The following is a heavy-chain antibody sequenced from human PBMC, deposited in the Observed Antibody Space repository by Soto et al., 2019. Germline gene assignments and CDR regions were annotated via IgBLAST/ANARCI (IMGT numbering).Heavy chain of an antibody. CDR3: AKDSQVERITMFGVVIIPPDP. V-gene: IGHV3-23*01. CDR1: GFTFSSYA. D-gene: IGHD3-3*01. Sequence: EVQLLESGGGLVQPGGSLRLSCAASGFTFSSYAMSWVRQAPGKGLEWVSAISGSGGSTYYADSVKGRFTISRDNSKNTLYLQMNSLRAEDTAVYYCAKDSQVERITMFGVVIIPPDPGGQGTLVTVSS. CDR2: ISGSGGST. J-gene: IGHJ5*02.